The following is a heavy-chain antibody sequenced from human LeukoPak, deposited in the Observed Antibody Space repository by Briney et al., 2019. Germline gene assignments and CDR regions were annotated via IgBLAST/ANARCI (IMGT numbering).Heavy chain of an antibody. D-gene: IGHD2-21*02. Sequence: PGGSLRLSCAASGFTFDDYAMHWVRQAPGKGLEWVSGISWNSGSIGYADSVKGRFTISRDNAKNSLYLQMYSLRAEDTALYYCAKDCGGDCYSTYDAFDIWGQGTMVTVSS. CDR3: AKDCGGDCYSTYDAFDI. V-gene: IGHV3-9*01. J-gene: IGHJ3*02. CDR1: GFTFDDYA. CDR2: ISWNSGSI.